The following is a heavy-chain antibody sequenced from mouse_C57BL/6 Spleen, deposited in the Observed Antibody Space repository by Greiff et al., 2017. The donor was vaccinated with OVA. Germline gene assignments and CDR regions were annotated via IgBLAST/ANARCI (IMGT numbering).Heavy chain of an antibody. CDR3: TRRGFPYGNSLYYFDY. V-gene: IGHV1-15*01. D-gene: IGHD2-1*01. Sequence: VQLQQSGAELVRPGASVTLSCKASGYTFTDYEMHWVKQTPVHGLEWIGAIDPETGGTAYNQKFKGKAILTADKSSSTAYMELRSLTSEDSAVYYCTRRGFPYGNSLYYFDYWGQGTTLTVSS. CDR2: IDPETGGT. J-gene: IGHJ2*01. CDR1: GYTFTDYE.